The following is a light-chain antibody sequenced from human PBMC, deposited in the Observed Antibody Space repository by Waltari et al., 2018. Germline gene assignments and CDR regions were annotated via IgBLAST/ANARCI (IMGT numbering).Light chain of an antibody. Sequence: SSVLTQAPSVSVAPGQTATVTWGGDNLGSSSFHWYQQKPGRAPVLVVYLDSDRPSGIPERFSGSKSGNAATLTISRVEAGDEADYYCHVWDANTVMFGGGTKLTVL. V-gene: IGLV3-21*02. CDR2: LDS. CDR1: NLGSSS. CDR3: HVWDANTVM. J-gene: IGLJ3*02.